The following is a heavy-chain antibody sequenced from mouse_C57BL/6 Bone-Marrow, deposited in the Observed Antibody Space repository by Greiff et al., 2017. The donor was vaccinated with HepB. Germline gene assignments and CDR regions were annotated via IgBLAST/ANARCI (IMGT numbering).Heavy chain of an antibody. J-gene: IGHJ4*01. Sequence: EVQVVESGGGLVKPGGSLKLSCAASGFTFSSYAMSWVRQTPEKRLEWVATISDGGSYTYYPDNVKGRFTISRDNAKNNLYLQMSHLKSEDTAMYYCARDRGPHYAMDYWGKGTSATVSS. CDR3: ARDRGPHYAMDY. CDR2: ISDGGSYT. D-gene: IGHD3-3*01. CDR1: GFTFSSYA. V-gene: IGHV5-4*01.